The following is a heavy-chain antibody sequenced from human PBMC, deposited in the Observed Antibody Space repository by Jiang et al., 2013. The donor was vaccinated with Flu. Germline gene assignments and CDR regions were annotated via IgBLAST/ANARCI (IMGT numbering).Heavy chain of an antibody. CDR2: IDWDDDK. V-gene: IGHV2-70*11. CDR3: ARIPEGYNYEDDYFDY. Sequence: KPTQTLTLTCTFSGFSLSTSGMCVSWIRQPPGKALEWLARIDWDDDKYYSTSLKTRLTISKDTSKNQVVLTMTNMDPVDTATYYCARIPEGYNYEDDYFDYWGQGTLVTVSS. CDR1: GFSLSTSGMC. J-gene: IGHJ4*02. D-gene: IGHD5-24*01.